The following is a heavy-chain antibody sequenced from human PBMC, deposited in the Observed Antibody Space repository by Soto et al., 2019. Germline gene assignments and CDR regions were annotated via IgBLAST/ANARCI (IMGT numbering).Heavy chain of an antibody. J-gene: IGHJ1*01. CDR2: IIPIFGTA. Sequence: QVQLVQSGAEVKKPGASVKVSCKASGGTFSSYAISWVRQAPGQGLEWMGGIIPIFGTAHYAQKFQGRVTITADESTSTAYMELGSLRSEDTAVSYCAIGRYSSSWYWFQPWGQGSLVTVSS. CDR3: AIGRYSSSWYWFQP. D-gene: IGHD6-13*01. V-gene: IGHV1-69*01. CDR1: GGTFSSYA.